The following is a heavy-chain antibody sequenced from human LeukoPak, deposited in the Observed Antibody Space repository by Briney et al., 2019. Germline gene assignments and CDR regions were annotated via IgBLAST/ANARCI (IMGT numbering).Heavy chain of an antibody. CDR1: GGSTTSSSYY. J-gene: IGHJ6*02. CDR3: ARDSRHPYYYGLDV. CDR2: MFHGGST. V-gene: IGHV4-39*07. Sequence: SETLSLTCTVSGGSTTSSSYYWVWIRQPPGEGLEWIGSMFHGGSTYDNPSLKSRVTISGDTSKNQFSLKLTSVTAADTAVYYCARDSRHPYYYGLDVWGQGTTVIVSS.